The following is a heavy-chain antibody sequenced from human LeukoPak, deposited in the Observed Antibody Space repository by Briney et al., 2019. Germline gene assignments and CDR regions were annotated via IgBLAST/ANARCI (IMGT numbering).Heavy chain of an antibody. V-gene: IGHV4-59*01. CDR2: IYYSGST. CDR3: ARRDLDILTGYPSRGGDV. D-gene: IGHD3-9*01. CDR1: GGSISSYY. J-gene: IGHJ6*02. Sequence: PSETLSLTCTVSGGSISSYYWSWIRQPPGKGLEWIGYIYYSGSTNYNPSLKSRVTISVDTSKNQFSLKLSSVTAADTAVYYCARRDLDILTGYPSRGGDVWGQGTTVTVSS.